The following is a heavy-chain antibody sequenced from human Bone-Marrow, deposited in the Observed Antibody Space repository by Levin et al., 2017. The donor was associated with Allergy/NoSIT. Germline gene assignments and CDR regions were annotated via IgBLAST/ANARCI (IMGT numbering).Heavy chain of an antibody. CDR1: GFNFGDYA. J-gene: IGHJ4*02. CDR3: TRDIWGWYDY. D-gene: IGHD6-19*01. V-gene: IGHV3-49*04. Sequence: AGGSLRLSCTASGFNFGDYAMTWVRQAPGKGLEWVGFIRSKAYGGTTEYAASVKGRFTISRDDSESIAYLQMNSLETEDTAVYYCTRDIWGWYDYWGQGTLVTVSS. CDR2: IRSKAYGGTT.